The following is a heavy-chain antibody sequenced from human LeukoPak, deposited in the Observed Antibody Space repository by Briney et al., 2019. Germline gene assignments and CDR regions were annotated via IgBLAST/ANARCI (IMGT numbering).Heavy chain of an antibody. D-gene: IGHD5-24*01. J-gene: IGHJ4*02. V-gene: IGHV3-33*01. Sequence: GGSLRLSCAASGFTFSSYGMHWVHQAPGKGLEWVAVIWYDGGNKYYADSVKGRFTISRDNSKNTLYLQMNSLRAEDTAVYYCARLAVATKIDYWGQGTLVTVSS. CDR3: ARLAVATKIDY. CDR2: IWYDGGNK. CDR1: GFTFSSYG.